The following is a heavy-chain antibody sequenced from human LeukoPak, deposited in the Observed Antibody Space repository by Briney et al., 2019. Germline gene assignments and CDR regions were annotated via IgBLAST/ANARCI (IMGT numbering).Heavy chain of an antibody. CDR2: INTNTGNP. D-gene: IGHD6-6*01. J-gene: IGHJ6*03. CDR1: GYTFTSYA. V-gene: IGHV7-4-1*02. CDR3: ARGMRIAAAYYYYYYYMDV. Sequence: ASVKVSCKASGYTFTSYAMNWVRQAPGQGLEWMGWINTNTGNPTYAQGFTGRFVFSLDTSVSTAYLQISSLKAEDTAVYYCARGMRIAAAYYYYYYYMDVWGKGTTVTVSS.